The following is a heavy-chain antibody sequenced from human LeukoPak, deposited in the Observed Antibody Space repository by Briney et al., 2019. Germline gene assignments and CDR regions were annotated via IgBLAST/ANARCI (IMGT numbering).Heavy chain of an antibody. Sequence: SETLSLTCTVSGGSISSGGYYWSWIRQPPGKGLEWIGEINHSGSTNYNPSLKSRVTISVDTSKNQFSLKLSSVTAADTAVYYCARGGYSYGYNYWGQGTLVTVSS. V-gene: IGHV4-39*07. D-gene: IGHD5-18*01. CDR1: GGSISSGGYY. CDR2: INHSGST. J-gene: IGHJ4*02. CDR3: ARGGYSYGYNY.